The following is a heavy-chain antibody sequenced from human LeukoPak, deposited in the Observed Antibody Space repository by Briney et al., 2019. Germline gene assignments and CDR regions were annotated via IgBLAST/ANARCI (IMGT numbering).Heavy chain of an antibody. CDR2: INPKNGGT. CDR3: ATKKTPLYCGGDCYSGLGWFDP. V-gene: IGHV1-2*02. CDR1: GCTFIDYH. Sequence: ASVKVSCKASGCTFIDYHIHWVRQAPGQGLEWMGWINPKNGGTRLAQRLQGRVTMTRDTSTGTVYMELSSLRSDDTAVYYCATKKTPLYCGGDCYSGLGWFDPWGQGTLITVSS. J-gene: IGHJ5*02. D-gene: IGHD2-21*02.